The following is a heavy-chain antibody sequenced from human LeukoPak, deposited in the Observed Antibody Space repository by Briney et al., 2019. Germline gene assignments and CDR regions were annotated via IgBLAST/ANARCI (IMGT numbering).Heavy chain of an antibody. CDR1: GFTLSSYA. D-gene: IGHD1-1*01. Sequence: GSLLLSCAASGFTLSSYAMSWVRQPPGKGLEWGATISTSGGSTYYADSVKGRFAISRDNSKNSLNLHMSSLRAEDTAVYYCAKVNWNAYYFDYWGQGTLVTVSS. CDR3: AKVNWNAYYFDY. CDR2: ISTSGGST. J-gene: IGHJ4*02. V-gene: IGHV3-23*01.